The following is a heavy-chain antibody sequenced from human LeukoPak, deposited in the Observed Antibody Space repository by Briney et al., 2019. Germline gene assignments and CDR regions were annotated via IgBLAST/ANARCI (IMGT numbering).Heavy chain of an antibody. V-gene: IGHV4-4*07. CDR1: GGSINKYF. J-gene: IGHJ3*01. CDR2: IDSVGTS. D-gene: IGHD3-10*01. Sequence: PSETLSLTCIVSGGSINKYFWNWIRQPAGKGLEWIGRIDSVGTSNYNPSLRGRVTMSVDTSKSHFSLEVTSMTAADTAMYYCARVWGSATNYRLCGFDVWGQGTVVTVSS. CDR3: ARVWGSATNYRLCGFDV.